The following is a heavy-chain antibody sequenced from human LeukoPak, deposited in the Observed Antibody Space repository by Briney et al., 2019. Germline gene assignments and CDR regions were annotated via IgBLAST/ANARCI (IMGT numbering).Heavy chain of an antibody. Sequence: PGGSLRLSCVASGFTFSSYSMNWVRQAPGKGLERVSSISGSGTYIYYADSVKGRFTISRDNAKKSLYLQMNSLRAEDTAVYHCARDSSCSGGNCYYYYYYMDVWGKGTTVTASS. CDR2: ISGSGTYI. CDR3: ARDSSCSGGNCYYYYYYMDV. J-gene: IGHJ6*03. D-gene: IGHD2-15*01. V-gene: IGHV3-21*01. CDR1: GFTFSSYS.